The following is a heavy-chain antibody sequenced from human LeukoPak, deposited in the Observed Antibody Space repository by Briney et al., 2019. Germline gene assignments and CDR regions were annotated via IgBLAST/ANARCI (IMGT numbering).Heavy chain of an antibody. J-gene: IGHJ4*02. D-gene: IGHD6-6*01. CDR1: GGTFSSYD. CDR2: MNPNSGNT. V-gene: IGHV1-8*02. CDR3: ARAKIAARPSILDY. Sequence: ASVKVSCTASGGTFSSYDINWVRQATGQGLEWMGWMNPNSGNTGYAQKFQGRVTMTRNTSISTAYMELSSLRSEDTAVYYCARAKIAARPSILDYWGQGTLATVSS.